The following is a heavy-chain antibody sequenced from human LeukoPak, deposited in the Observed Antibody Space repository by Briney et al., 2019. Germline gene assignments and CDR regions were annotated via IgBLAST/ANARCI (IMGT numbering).Heavy chain of an antibody. CDR3: ARRECYYDSSGYYYND. V-gene: IGHV5-51*01. D-gene: IGHD3-22*01. J-gene: IGHJ4*02. CDR2: IYPGDSDT. Sequence: GESLKISCKGSGYSFTSYWIGWVRQMPGKGLEWMGIIYPGDSDTRYSPSFQGQVTISADKSISTAYLQWSSLKASDTAMYYCARRECYYDSSGYYYNDWGQGTLVTVSS. CDR1: GYSFTSYW.